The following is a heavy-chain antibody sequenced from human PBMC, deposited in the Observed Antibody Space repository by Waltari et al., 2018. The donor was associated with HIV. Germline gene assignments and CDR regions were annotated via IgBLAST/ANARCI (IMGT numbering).Heavy chain of an antibody. J-gene: IGHJ5*02. CDR3: AVGYCSGGSCFARVSNWFDP. CDR2: INAGNGNT. V-gene: IGHV1-3*01. CDR1: GYTFTSYA. D-gene: IGHD2-15*01. Sequence: QVQLVQSGAEVKKPGASVKVSCKASGYTFTSYAMHWVRQAPGQRLEWMGWINAGNGNTKYSQKFQGRVTITRDTSASTAYMELSSLRSEDTAVYYCAVGYCSGGSCFARVSNWFDPWGQGTLVTVSS.